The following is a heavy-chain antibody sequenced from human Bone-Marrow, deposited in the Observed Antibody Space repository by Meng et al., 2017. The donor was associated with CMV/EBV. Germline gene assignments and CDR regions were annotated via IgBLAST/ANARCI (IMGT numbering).Heavy chain of an antibody. D-gene: IGHD4-23*01. CDR1: GFTLSPYG. CDR2: INWSSTAK. Sequence: SRVASGFTLSPYGMNWVRPAPGRGLEWISYINWSSTAKYYAESVRGRFPVSRDDAKNSLYLQMNSLRAEDTAVYYCTRDSDGNFDLWGQGTPVTVSS. J-gene: IGHJ5*02. CDR3: TRDSDGNFDL. V-gene: IGHV3-48*04.